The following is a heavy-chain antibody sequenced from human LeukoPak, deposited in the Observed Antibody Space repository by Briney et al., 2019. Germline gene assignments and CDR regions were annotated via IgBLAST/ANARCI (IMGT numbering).Heavy chain of an antibody. J-gene: IGHJ4*02. V-gene: IGHV3-23*01. CDR1: GFTFSSYA. D-gene: IGHD6-19*01. CDR3: AKDQWQLLGLDY. CDR2: ISGSGGST. Sequence: GGSLRLSCAASGFTFSSYAMSWVRQAPGQGLEWVSAISGSGGSTYYADSVKCRFTISRDNSKNTLYLQMNSRRAEDTAVYYCAKDQWQLLGLDYWGQGTLVTVSS.